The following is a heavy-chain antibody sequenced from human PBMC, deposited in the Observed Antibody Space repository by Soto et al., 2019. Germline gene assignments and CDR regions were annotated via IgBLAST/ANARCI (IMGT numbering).Heavy chain of an antibody. CDR1: GFSFTGYY. CDR2: INAHSGGT. CDR3: AKDLTRQLAYWLDP. J-gene: IGHJ5*02. D-gene: IGHD6-6*01. Sequence: ASVKVSFKASGFSFTGYYIHWLRQAPGQGLEWMGWINAHSGGTEYAQKFQGRVTLKRDTSIATAYLTLTSLTSDDTALYYCAKDLTRQLAYWLDPWGQGTQVTVSS. V-gene: IGHV1-2*02.